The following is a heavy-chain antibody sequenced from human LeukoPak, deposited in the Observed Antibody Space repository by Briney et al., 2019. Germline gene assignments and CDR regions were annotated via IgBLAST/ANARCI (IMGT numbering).Heavy chain of an antibody. Sequence: PSETLSLTCAVYGGSFSGYYWSWIRQPPGKGLEWIGEINHSGSTNYNPSLKSRVTISVDTSKNQFSLKLSSVTAADTAVYYCARGQDGYCSGGSCYPSGLIWGQGTLVTVSS. CDR3: ARGQDGYCSGGSCYPSGLI. J-gene: IGHJ4*02. V-gene: IGHV4-34*01. CDR2: INHSGST. CDR1: GGSFSGYY. D-gene: IGHD2-15*01.